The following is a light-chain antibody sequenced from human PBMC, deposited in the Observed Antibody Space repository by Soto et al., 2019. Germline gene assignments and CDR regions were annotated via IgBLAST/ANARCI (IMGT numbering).Light chain of an antibody. J-gene: IGLJ1*01. CDR2: DVT. Sequence: QSVLTQPASVSGSPGQSITISCTGTSSDVGGYNYVSWYQQHPGKAPKLMIHDVTSRPSGVSSRFSGSKSGNTASLTISGLYAYDEADYYCSSYTSSSTLCVVGPGT. CDR3: SSYTSSSTLCV. V-gene: IGLV2-14*01. CDR1: SSDVGGYNY.